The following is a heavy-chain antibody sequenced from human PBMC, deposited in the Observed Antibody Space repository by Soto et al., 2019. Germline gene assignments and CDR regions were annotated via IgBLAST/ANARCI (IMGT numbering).Heavy chain of an antibody. V-gene: IGHV5-51*01. CDR1: GYSFTSYW. CDR3: ARHKAAMGLYYYYGMDV. J-gene: IGHJ6*02. D-gene: IGHD5-18*01. CDR2: IYPGDSDT. Sequence: GESLKISCKGSGYSFTSYWIGWVRQIPGKGLEWMGIIYPGDSDTRYSPSFQGQVTISADKSISTAYLQWSSLKASDTAMYYCARHKAAMGLYYYYGMDVWGQGTTVTVSS.